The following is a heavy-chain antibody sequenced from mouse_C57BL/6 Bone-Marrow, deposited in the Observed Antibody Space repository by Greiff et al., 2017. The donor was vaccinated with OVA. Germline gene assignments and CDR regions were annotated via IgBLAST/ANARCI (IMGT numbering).Heavy chain of an antibody. J-gene: IGHJ4*01. D-gene: IGHD1-1*01. V-gene: IGHV1-64*01. CDR2: INPNSGST. Sequence: VQLQQPGAELVKPGASVKLSCKASGYTFTSYWMHWVKQRPGQGLEWIGMINPNSGSTNYNEKFKSKATLTVDKSSSTAYMQLSSLTSEDSAVYYCARCITTVVASYYYAIDYWGQGTSVTVSS. CDR3: ARCITTVVASYYYAIDY. CDR1: GYTFTSYW.